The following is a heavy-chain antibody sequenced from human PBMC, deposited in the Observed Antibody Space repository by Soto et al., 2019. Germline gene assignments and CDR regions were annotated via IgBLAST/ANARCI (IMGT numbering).Heavy chain of an antibody. CDR3: ATYEGVAVASEGYYYSMDV. Sequence: ASVKVSCKASGYTLTGLSMHWVRQAPGKGLEWMGGFGAEDGETNYAQKLQGRVTMTEDTSTGTAYMELSSLRSEDTAVYYCATYEGVAVASEGYYYSMDVWGKGTTVTVSS. CDR1: GYTLTGLS. CDR2: FGAEDGET. D-gene: IGHD6-19*01. J-gene: IGHJ6*03. V-gene: IGHV1-24*01.